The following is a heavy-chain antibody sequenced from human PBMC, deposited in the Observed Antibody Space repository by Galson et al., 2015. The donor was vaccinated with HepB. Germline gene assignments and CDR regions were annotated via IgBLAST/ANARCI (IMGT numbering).Heavy chain of an antibody. CDR3: AKAARHTAYDAFDI. Sequence: ETLSLTCTVSGGSISSYYWSWIRQPPGKGLEWIGYIYYSGSTNYNPSLKSRVTISVDTSKNQFSLKLSSVTAADTAVYYCAKAARHTAYDAFDIWGQGTMVTVSS. D-gene: IGHD6-6*01. CDR2: IYYSGST. V-gene: IGHV4-59*01. J-gene: IGHJ3*02. CDR1: GGSISSYY.